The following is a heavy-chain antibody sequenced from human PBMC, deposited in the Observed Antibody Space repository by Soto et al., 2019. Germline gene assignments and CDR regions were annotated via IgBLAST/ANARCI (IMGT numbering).Heavy chain of an antibody. Sequence: QVQLQESGPGLVRPSQTLSLTCRVSGGSISSSNYYWTWIRQPPGKGLEWIGYIDYSGNTYYNPSLQSRATISVDTSENQFSLTLTSMTAADTAVYCCARELTGYRYGPGEVYWGQGTLITVSS. J-gene: IGHJ4*02. CDR2: IDYSGNT. D-gene: IGHD5-18*01. CDR1: GGSISSSNYY. V-gene: IGHV4-30-4*01. CDR3: ARELTGYRYGPGEVY.